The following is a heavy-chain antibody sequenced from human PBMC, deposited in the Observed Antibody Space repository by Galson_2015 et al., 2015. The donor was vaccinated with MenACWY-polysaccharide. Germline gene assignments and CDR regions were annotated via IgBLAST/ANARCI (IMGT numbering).Heavy chain of an antibody. Sequence: SLRLSCAASGFIFSSNAMSWVRQAPGKGLEWVSAISGSGDSTRYADFVEGRFTISRDASKNTLYLQMSNLRAEDTALYYCAISRGFSSGWKYSDYWGQGTPVTVSS. J-gene: IGHJ4*02. D-gene: IGHD6-19*01. CDR1: GFIFSSNA. CDR2: ISGSGDST. V-gene: IGHV3-23*01. CDR3: AISRGFSSGWKYSDY.